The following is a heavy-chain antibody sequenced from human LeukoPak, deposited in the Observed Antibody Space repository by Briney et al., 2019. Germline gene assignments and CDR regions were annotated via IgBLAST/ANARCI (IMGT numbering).Heavy chain of an antibody. CDR1: GGSISSAAYY. CDR3: ARAGNSGFWFDY. V-gene: IGHV4-31*03. J-gene: IGHJ4*02. Sequence: TSETLSLTCTVSGGSISSAAYYWSWIRQHPGKGLEWIGYIYYSGATYYNPSLKSRLTISVDTSENHFSLKLNSVTAADTAVYYCARAGNSGFWFDYWGQGTVVTVSS. D-gene: IGHD2/OR15-2a*01. CDR2: IYYSGAT.